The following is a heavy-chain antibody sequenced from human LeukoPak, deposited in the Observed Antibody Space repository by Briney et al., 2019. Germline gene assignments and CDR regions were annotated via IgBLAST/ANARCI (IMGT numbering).Heavy chain of an antibody. V-gene: IGHV3-74*01. Sequence: GGSLRLSCAASGFTFSRYWMHWVRQVPGKGLEWVSTINSDGSYTSYVDSVKGRFTISRDNAKNLLYLQMNSLRAEDTAVYYCARASRHYYDSSGKDAFDIWGQGTMVTVSS. D-gene: IGHD3-22*01. CDR3: ARASRHYYDSSGKDAFDI. J-gene: IGHJ3*02. CDR2: INSDGSYT. CDR1: GFTFSRYW.